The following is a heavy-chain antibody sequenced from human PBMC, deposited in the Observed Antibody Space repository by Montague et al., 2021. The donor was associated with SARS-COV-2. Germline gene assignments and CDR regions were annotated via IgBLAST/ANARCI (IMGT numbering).Heavy chain of an antibody. CDR3: SRDDIVLQGVTKGMDV. Sequence: LECVCSMLHEERTYYNPSLKSRVTISIDTSKNQFSLKLTSVTAADTAVYYCSRDDIVLQGVTKGMDVWGQGNTVTVSS. V-gene: IGHV4-38-2*02. J-gene: IGHJ6*02. CDR2: MLHEERT. D-gene: IGHD2-15*01.